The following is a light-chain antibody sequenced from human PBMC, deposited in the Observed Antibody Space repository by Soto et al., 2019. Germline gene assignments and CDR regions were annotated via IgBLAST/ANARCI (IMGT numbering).Light chain of an antibody. CDR1: QSVSSY. J-gene: IGKJ4*01. CDR2: DAS. V-gene: IGKV3-11*01. Sequence: EIVLTQSPATLSLSPGERATLSFRASQSVSSYLAWYQQKPCQAPRLLIYDASNRATGIPARFSGSGSGTDFTLTISSLEPEDFAVYYCQQRSNWPRTFGGGTKVEIK. CDR3: QQRSNWPRT.